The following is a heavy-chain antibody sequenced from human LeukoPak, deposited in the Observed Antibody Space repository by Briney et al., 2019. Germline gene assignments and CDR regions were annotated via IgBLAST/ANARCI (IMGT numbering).Heavy chain of an antibody. Sequence: PEGSLRLSCAASGFTFSSYAMHWVRQAPGKGLEWVAVISYDGSNKYYADSVKGRFTISRDNSKNTLYLQMNSLRAEDTAVYYCARGAAAVLYCFDYWGQGTLVTVSS. D-gene: IGHD6-13*01. V-gene: IGHV3-30-3*01. J-gene: IGHJ4*02. CDR3: ARGAAAVLYCFDY. CDR2: ISYDGSNK. CDR1: GFTFSSYA.